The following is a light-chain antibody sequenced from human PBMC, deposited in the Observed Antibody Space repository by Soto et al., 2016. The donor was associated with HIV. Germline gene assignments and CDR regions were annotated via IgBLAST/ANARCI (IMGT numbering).Light chain of an antibody. J-gene: IGLJ1*01. V-gene: IGLV3-21*03. CDR3: QVWDSSDHYV. CDR2: DDS. CDR1: NIGTRS. Sequence: SYELTQPPSVSVAPGKTATITCGGNNIGTRSAHWYQQKAGQAPVLVVYDDSDRPSVIPERFSGSNSGNTATLTISRVEAGDEADYYCQVWDSSDHYVFGTGTKVTVL.